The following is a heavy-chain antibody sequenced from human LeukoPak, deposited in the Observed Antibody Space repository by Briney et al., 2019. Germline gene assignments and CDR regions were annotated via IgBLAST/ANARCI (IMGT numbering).Heavy chain of an antibody. V-gene: IGHV4-61*02. CDR2: IYTSGST. Sequence: SETLSLTCTVSGGSISSSSYYWGWIRQPAGKGLEWIGRIYTSGSTNYNPSLKSRVTISVDTSKNQFSLKLSSVTAADTAVYYCARNPRNYDFWSGYQYPYYYMDVWGKGTTVTVSS. J-gene: IGHJ6*03. D-gene: IGHD3-3*01. CDR1: GGSISSSSYY. CDR3: ARNPRNYDFWSGYQYPYYYMDV.